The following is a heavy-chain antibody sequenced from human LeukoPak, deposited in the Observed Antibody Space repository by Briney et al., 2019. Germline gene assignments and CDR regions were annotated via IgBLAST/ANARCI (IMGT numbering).Heavy chain of an antibody. CDR3: AKDMPPRFGELPSPIDY. D-gene: IGHD3-10*01. Sequence: GGSLRLSCAASGFTFSSYGMHWVRQAPGKGLEWVAVISYDGSNKYYADSVKGRFTISRDNSKNTLYLQMNSLRAGDTAVYYCAKDMPPRFGELPSPIDYWGQGTLVTVSS. J-gene: IGHJ4*02. CDR1: GFTFSSYG. V-gene: IGHV3-30*18. CDR2: ISYDGSNK.